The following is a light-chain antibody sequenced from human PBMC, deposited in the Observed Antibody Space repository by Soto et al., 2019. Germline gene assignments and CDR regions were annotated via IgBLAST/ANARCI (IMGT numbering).Light chain of an antibody. V-gene: IGKV1-33*01. CDR3: QQYGNLPLT. CDR1: QTISSW. J-gene: IGKJ4*01. CDR2: DAS. Sequence: DIQMTQPPSTLSGSVGDRVTITCRASQTISSWLAWYQQKPGKAPKLLISDASNLKVGVPSRFSGSGSGTDFTFSISSLQPEDIATYSCQQYGNLPLTFGGGTKVDI.